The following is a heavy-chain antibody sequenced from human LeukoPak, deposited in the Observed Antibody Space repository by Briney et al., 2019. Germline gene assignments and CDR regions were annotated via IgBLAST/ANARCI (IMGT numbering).Heavy chain of an antibody. Sequence: GGSLRLSCAASGFTFSSYAKSWVRQAPGKGLEWVSAISGSGGSTYYADSVKGRFTISRDNSKNTLYLQMNSLRAEDTAVYYCAKGGNDFWSGYYIDYWGQGTLVTVSS. CDR3: AKGGNDFWSGYYIDY. CDR1: GFTFSSYA. V-gene: IGHV3-23*01. CDR2: ISGSGGST. J-gene: IGHJ4*02. D-gene: IGHD3-3*01.